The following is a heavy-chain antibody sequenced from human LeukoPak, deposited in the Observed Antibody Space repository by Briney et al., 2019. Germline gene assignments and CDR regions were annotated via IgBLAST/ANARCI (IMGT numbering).Heavy chain of an antibody. CDR1: GYTFTGYY. CDR3: ARTLYGSGSYYNPLDH. CDR2: INPNSGDT. D-gene: IGHD3-10*01. Sequence: GASVKVSCKASGYTFTGYYMHWVRQAPGQGLEWMGWINPNSGDTNYAQNFQGRVTMTRDTSISTAYMELSRLRSDDTAVYYCARTLYGSGSYYNPLDHWGQGTLVTVSS. J-gene: IGHJ4*02. V-gene: IGHV1-2*02.